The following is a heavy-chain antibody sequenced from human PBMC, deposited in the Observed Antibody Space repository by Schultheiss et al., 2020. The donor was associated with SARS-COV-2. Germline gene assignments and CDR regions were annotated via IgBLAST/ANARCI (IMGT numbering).Heavy chain of an antibody. CDR2: IYPADSDT. J-gene: IGHJ4*02. V-gene: IGHV5-51*01. CDR3: ARQEQQLPTDY. CDR1: GYSFTSYW. D-gene: IGHD6-13*01. Sequence: GGSLRLSCKGSGYSFTSYWIGWVRQMPGKGLEWMGIIYPADSDTRYSPSFQGQVTISADRSISTAYLQWSSLKASDTAIYYCARQEQQLPTDYWGQGTLVTVSS.